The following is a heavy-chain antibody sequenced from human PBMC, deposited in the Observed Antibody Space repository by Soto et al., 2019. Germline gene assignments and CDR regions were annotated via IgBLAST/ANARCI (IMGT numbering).Heavy chain of an antibody. D-gene: IGHD6-19*01. V-gene: IGHV4-59*08. CDR2: IYYSGST. J-gene: IGHJ4*02. CDR1: GGSISSYY. Sequence: PSETLSLTCTVSGGSISSYYWSWIRQPPGKGLEWIGYIYYSGSTNYNPSLKSRVTISVDTSKNQFSLKLSSVTAADTAVYYCARSSSGWRRYFDYWGQGTLVTVSS. CDR3: ARSSSGWRRYFDY.